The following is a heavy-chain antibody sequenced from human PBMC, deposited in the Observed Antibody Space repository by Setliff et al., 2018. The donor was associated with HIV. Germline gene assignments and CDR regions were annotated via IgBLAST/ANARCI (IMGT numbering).Heavy chain of an antibody. CDR3: ARVGDTSGYYFYIFDL. J-gene: IGHJ3*01. CDR2: IHPIDSDI. CDR1: GYSLTSYW. V-gene: IGHV5-51*01. Sequence: SLKISCQGSGYSLTSYWIGWVRQMPEKGLEWMGIIHPIDSDIRYNPSFQGQVTISADKSISTAYLQWSSLKTSDTAMYYCARVGDTSGYYFYIFDLWGQGTMVTVSS. D-gene: IGHD3-22*01.